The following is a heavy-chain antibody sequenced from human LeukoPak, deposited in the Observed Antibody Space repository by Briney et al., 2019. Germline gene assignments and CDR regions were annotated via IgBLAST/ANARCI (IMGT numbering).Heavy chain of an antibody. CDR1: GFTFSGFW. Sequence: GGSLRLSCAVSGFTFSGFWMSWSRQAPGKGLEWVASINSDGSEGYYADVVKGRFTISRDNAKNSLYLQINSLRAEDTAVYYCAKSGCSSTSCYGLFSGWFDPWGQGTLVTVSS. V-gene: IGHV3-7*03. CDR3: AKSGCSSTSCYGLFSGWFDP. CDR2: INSDGSEG. D-gene: IGHD2-2*01. J-gene: IGHJ5*02.